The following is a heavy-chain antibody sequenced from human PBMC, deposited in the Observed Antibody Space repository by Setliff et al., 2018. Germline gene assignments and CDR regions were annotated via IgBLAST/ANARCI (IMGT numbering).Heavy chain of an antibody. D-gene: IGHD3-22*01. CDR3: ARVHYETSTYSPTLFDH. CDR1: GFTFSSYA. Sequence: PGGSLRLSCAASGFTFSSYAMHWVRQAPGKGLEWVSYISSSSSTIYYADSVKGRFTISRDNAKNSLYLQMNSLRVEDTAVYYCARVHYETSTYSPTLFDHWGQGALVTVSS. V-gene: IGHV3-48*01. CDR2: ISSSSSTI. J-gene: IGHJ4*02.